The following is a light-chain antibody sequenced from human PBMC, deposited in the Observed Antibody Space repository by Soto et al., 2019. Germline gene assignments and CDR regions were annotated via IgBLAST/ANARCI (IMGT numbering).Light chain of an antibody. Sequence: DIQMTQSPSSLSASVGDRVTITCRASQGIGSYLVWYQQKPGTVPKVLIFAASTLQSGVPYRFSGGGSGTDFTLTISSLQPGDDGTYYCQSYTAAPWTFRQGTKVEIK. CDR3: QSYTAAPWT. CDR2: AAS. V-gene: IGKV1-27*01. J-gene: IGKJ1*01. CDR1: QGIGSY.